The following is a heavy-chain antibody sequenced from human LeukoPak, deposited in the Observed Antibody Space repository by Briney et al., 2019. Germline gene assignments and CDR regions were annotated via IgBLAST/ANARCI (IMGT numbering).Heavy chain of an antibody. D-gene: IGHD3-22*01. J-gene: IGHJ5*02. CDR1: GFTFTTFG. CDR2: ISGYNGDT. V-gene: IGHV1-18*01. CDR3: ARVTMIVLSMNPPDNWFDP. Sequence: ASVKVSRKASGFTFTTFGFTWVRQAPGQGLEWIGWISGYNGDTNYAQNFQGRVTMTTDTSTGTAYMELTSLRSDDTAIYYCARVTMIVLSMNPPDNWFDPWGQGTLVTVSS.